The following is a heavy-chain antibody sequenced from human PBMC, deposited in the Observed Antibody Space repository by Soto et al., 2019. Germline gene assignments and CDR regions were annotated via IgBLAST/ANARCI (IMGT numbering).Heavy chain of an antibody. D-gene: IGHD1-1*01. V-gene: IGHV1-18*01. CDR1: GYAFTTYG. J-gene: IGHJ4*02. CDR3: ARGRYGDY. CDR2: ISAHNGNT. Sequence: QVHLVQSGAEVKKPGASVKVSCQGSGYAFTTYGITWVRQAPGQGLEWMGWISAHNGNTNYAQKRQGRVTVTRDTSTSTAYMELRSLRYDDTAVYYSARGRYGDYWGQGALVTVSS.